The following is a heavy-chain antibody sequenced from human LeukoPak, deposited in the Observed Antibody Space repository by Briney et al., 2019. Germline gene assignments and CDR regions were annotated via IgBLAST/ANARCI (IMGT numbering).Heavy chain of an antibody. D-gene: IGHD3-16*01. Sequence: ASVKVSCKASGYTFTGYYMHWVRQAPGQGLEWMRWINPNSGGTNNAQKYQGRVTMTRDTSISTAYMELSRLTSDDTAVYYCARGWGERDYFDYWGQGTLVTVSS. CDR1: GYTFTGYY. CDR2: INPNSGGT. J-gene: IGHJ4*02. V-gene: IGHV1-2*02. CDR3: ARGWGERDYFDY.